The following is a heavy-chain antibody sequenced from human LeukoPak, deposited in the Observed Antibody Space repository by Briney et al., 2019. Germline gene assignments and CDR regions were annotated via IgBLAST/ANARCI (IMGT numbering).Heavy chain of an antibody. Sequence: GESLKIFCRGSGYNFATYWFVWVRQMPGGGLVGMAIIYPGNSHTRYSPSFQGQLTISADTSISTAYLHWSSLQSSDTAMYYCAKFHATWYGDTWGQGTLVTVSS. CDR3: AKFHATWYGDT. V-gene: IGHV5-51*01. CDR2: IYPGNSHT. CDR1: GYNFATYW. J-gene: IGHJ4*02. D-gene: IGHD6-13*01.